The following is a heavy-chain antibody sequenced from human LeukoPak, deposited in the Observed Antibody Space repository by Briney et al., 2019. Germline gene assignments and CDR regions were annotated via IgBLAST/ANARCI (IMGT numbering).Heavy chain of an antibody. V-gene: IGHV4-4*02. J-gene: IGHJ4*02. CDR1: GVSISTSEW. D-gene: IGHD3-9*01. CDR3: GKTDIYFNPIDY. CDR2: IHRDGRT. Sequence: SETLSLTCAVSGVSISTSEWWIWVRQPPGQGLEWIGEIHRDGRTRYNPSLTSRVTMSMDYSKNQFSLNVRFVTAADTAIYYCGKTDIYFNPIDYWGPGSLVTVSP.